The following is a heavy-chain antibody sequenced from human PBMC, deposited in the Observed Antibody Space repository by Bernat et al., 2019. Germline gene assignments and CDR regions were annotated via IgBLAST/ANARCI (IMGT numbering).Heavy chain of an antibody. J-gene: IGHJ5*02. CDR3: ARVSGQDLGRFFYDR. V-gene: IGHV3-23*01. D-gene: IGHD7-27*01. CDR1: GFTFSTYA. Sequence: EVQLLESGGDLVQPGGSLRLSCAGSGFTFSTYAINWVRQAPGRGLEWVSAISASGDSTFYADSVKGRFAISRDNSKNTLFLQMDSLRGEDTAVYYCARVSGQDLGRFFYDRWGQGTLVTVSS. CDR2: ISASGDST.